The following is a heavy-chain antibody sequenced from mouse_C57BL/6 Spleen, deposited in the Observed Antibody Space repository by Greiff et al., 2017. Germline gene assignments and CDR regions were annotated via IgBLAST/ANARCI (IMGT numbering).Heavy chain of an antibody. CDR2: ISSGGSYT. D-gene: IGHD4-1*01. J-gene: IGHJ2*01. CDR1: GFTFSSYG. CDR3: ARQTGVGDYFDY. V-gene: IGHV5-6*01. Sequence: EVHLVESGGDLVKPGGSLKLSCAASGFTFSSYGMSWVRQTPDKRLEWVATISSGGSYTYYPDSVKGRFTSSRDNAKNTLYLQMSSLKSEDTAMYYCARQTGVGDYFDYWGQGTTLTVSS.